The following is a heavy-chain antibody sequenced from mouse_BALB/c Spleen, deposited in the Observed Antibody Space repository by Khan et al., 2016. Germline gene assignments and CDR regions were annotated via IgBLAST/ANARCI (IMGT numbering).Heavy chain of an antibody. CDR3: GREELRTGFAY. D-gene: IGHD2-4*01. CDR1: GFTFSHYY. Sequence: EVELVESGGGLGKPGGSLKLSCAATGFTFSHYYMYWVRQTPEKRLEWVATISDGGSYTYYPDSVKGRFTISRDNAKNNLYLQMSSLKSEDTAMSYGGREELRTGFAYWGQGTLVTDSA. J-gene: IGHJ3*01. CDR2: ISDGGSYT. V-gene: IGHV5-4*02.